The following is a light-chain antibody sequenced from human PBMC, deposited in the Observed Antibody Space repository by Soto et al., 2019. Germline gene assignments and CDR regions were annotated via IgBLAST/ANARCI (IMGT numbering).Light chain of an antibody. J-gene: IGKJ2*01. Sequence: EIVMTQSPANLSVSPGERATLSCRARQSVSSNLAWYQQKPGQGPRLLIYGASTRATSIPARFSGSGSGTEFTPTINSLQSEDFAVYYCQQYNKWPPYTFGQGTKLEIK. CDR2: GAS. CDR1: QSVSSN. V-gene: IGKV3-15*01. CDR3: QQYNKWPPYT.